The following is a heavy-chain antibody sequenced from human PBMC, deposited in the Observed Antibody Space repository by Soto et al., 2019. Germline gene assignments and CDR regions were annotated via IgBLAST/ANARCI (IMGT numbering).Heavy chain of an antibody. Sequence: ASVKVSCKASGYAFTSYAMHWVRQAPGQRLEWMGWINAGNGNTKYSQKFQGRVTITRDTSASTAYMELSSLRSEDKAVYYCARAGTTAYYGMDVWGQGTTVTVSS. D-gene: IGHD1-7*01. CDR3: ARAGTTAYYGMDV. V-gene: IGHV1-3*01. CDR1: GYAFTSYA. J-gene: IGHJ6*02. CDR2: INAGNGNT.